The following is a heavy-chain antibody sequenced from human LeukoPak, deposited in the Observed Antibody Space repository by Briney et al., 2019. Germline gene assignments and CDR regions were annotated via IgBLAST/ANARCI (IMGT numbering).Heavy chain of an antibody. Sequence: GGSLRLSCSASGFSFTSYAMNWVRPAPGKGLEWVSSITTGSSYIYYADSVRGRFSVSRDNAKNSLYLEMDSLRAEDTAVYYCARVEATTARSYYYYYMDVWGKGTTVTVSS. J-gene: IGHJ6*03. D-gene: IGHD1-1*01. CDR3: ARVEATTARSYYYYYMDV. CDR2: ITTGSSYI. V-gene: IGHV3-21*06. CDR1: GFSFTSYA.